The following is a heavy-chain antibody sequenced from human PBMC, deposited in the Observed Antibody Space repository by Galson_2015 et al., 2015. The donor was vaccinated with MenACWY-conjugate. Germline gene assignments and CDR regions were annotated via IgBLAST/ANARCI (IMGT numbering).Heavy chain of an antibody. CDR2: IKGDGSVT. CDR1: GFTFNTYW. J-gene: IGHJ3*01. D-gene: IGHD6-19*01. Sequence: SLRLSCAASGFTFNTYWMDWVRQAPGKGLEWVANIKGDGSVTHYVESVEGRFTISRDNAKNSLHLQMNNLRAEDTATYYCARDLTPYSSVWLDAFDFWGQGTMVFASS. V-gene: IGHV3-7*03. CDR3: ARDLTPYSSVWLDAFDF.